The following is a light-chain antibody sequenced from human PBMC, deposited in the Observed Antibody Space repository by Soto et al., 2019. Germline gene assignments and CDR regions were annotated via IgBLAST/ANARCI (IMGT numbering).Light chain of an antibody. J-gene: IGLJ1*01. V-gene: IGLV3-21*02. CDR1: NIGSKS. CDR3: QVWDSTSDHYV. Sequence: SYELTQPPSASVAPGQTARITCGENNIGSKSVHWYQQKPGQAPVLVVYDDGDRPSGIPERFSGSNSGNTATLTISRVEAGDEADYYCQVWDSTSDHYVFGTGTKLTVL. CDR2: DDG.